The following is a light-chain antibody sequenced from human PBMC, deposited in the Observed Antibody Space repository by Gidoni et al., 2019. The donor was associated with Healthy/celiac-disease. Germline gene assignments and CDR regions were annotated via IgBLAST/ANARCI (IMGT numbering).Light chain of an antibody. CDR1: QSVSSN. J-gene: IGKJ1*01. V-gene: IGKV3-15*01. Sequence: DIVMTQSPATLSVSPGERATLSCRASQSVSSNLSWYQQKPGQAPRHLIYDASTRATGIPARCSGSRSGTEFTLTISSRQSEDVAVNYCQQYNNWPPWTFGQGTKVEIK. CDR3: QQYNNWPPWT. CDR2: DAS.